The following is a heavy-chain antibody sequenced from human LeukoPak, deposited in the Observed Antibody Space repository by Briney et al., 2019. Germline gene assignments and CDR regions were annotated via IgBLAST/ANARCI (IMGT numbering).Heavy chain of an antibody. Sequence: GGSLRLSCAASGFIFSNFAMTWVRQAPGKELEWVSTVTGRDETYYAVAVKGRFTISRDNSQNSVYLQMTSLRADDTAMYYCAKGNDLAQWVVFESWGQGTLVTVSS. D-gene: IGHD6-19*01. CDR2: VTGRDET. CDR3: AKGNDLAQWVVFES. V-gene: IGHV3-23*01. CDR1: GFIFSNFA. J-gene: IGHJ4*02.